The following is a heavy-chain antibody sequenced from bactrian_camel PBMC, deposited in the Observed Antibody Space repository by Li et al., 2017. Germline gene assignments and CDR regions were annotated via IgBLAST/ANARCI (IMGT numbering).Heavy chain of an antibody. CDR2: INSGGSRS. J-gene: IGHJ4*01. V-gene: IGHV3S40*01. CDR1: GFTFSRFT. D-gene: IGHD3*01. Sequence: VQLVESGGGLVQPGGSLRLSCVASGFTFSRFTMTWVRQAPGKGLEWVSCINSGGSRSYAADPMKDRFTISQNDARNTVYLQMNNLQPGDTAMYFCAKFFGQVNYHCYDGLRDTSKGPRDWGQGTQVTVS. CDR3: AKFFGQVNYHCYDGLRDTSKGPRD.